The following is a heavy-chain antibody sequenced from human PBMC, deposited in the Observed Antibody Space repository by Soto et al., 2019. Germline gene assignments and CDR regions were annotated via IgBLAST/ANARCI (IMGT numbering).Heavy chain of an antibody. J-gene: IGHJ4*02. CDR1: GGSVSSSSYY. Sequence: SETLSLTCTVSGGSVSSSSYYWGWVRQPPGKGLEWIGSVYYSGSTYYNPSLESRVTISVDKSKNQFSLKLMSLSAADTAVYYCGGLEGLATISYYFGYWGQGALVTVSS. CDR3: GGLEGLATISYYFGY. D-gene: IGHD3-9*01. CDR2: VYYSGST. V-gene: IGHV4-39*01.